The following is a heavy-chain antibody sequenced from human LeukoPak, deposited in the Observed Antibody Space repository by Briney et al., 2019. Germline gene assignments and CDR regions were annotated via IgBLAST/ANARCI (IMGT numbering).Heavy chain of an antibody. J-gene: IGHJ4*02. V-gene: IGHV4-34*01. D-gene: IGHD1-7*01. CDR1: GGSFSGYY. Sequence: PSETLSLTCAVYGGSFSGYYWSWIRQPPGKGLEWIGEINHSGSTNYNPSLKSRVTISVDTSKNQFSLKLSSVTAADTAVYYCARGTGTTFYNYWGQGTLVTVSS. CDR2: INHSGST. CDR3: ARGTGTTFYNY.